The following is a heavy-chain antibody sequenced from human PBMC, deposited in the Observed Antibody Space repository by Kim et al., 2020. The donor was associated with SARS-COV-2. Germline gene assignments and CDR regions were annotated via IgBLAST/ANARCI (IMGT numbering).Heavy chain of an antibody. J-gene: IGHJ2*01. Sequence: STYYNPSLKSRVTISVDTSKNQFSLKLSSVTAADTAVYYCARSKEYFDLWGRGTLVTVSS. D-gene: IGHD4-4*01. CDR2: ST. CDR3: ARSKEYFDL. V-gene: IGHV4-31*02.